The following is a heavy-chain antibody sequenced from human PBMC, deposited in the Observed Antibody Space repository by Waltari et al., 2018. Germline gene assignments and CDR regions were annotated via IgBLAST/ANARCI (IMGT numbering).Heavy chain of an antibody. CDR3: ARSPLSGYYVNYFDP. CDR2: IMPLFGAA. V-gene: IGHV1-69*05. CDR1: GDSFNISA. D-gene: IGHD3-22*01. Sequence: QVQLVQSGAEVRKPGSSVKVSCRSSGDSFNISAISWLRQAPGQGLGWMGGIMPLFGAANYAQRFQGRVTISTDESTRTAYMELSSLRSDDTAVYYCARSPLSGYYVNYFDPWGQGTPVTVSS. J-gene: IGHJ5*02.